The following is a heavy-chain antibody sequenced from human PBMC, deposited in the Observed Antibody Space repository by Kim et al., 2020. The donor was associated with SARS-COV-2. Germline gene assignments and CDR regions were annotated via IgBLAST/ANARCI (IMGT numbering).Heavy chain of an antibody. V-gene: IGHV4-59*08. CDR3: ARSGYSYGPSQFDY. Sequence: SETLSLTCTVSGGSISSYYWSWIRQPPGKGLEWIGYIYYSGSTNYNPSLKRRVTISVDTSKNQFSLKLSSVTAADTAVYYCARSGYSYGPSQFDYWGQGTLVTVSS. J-gene: IGHJ4*02. D-gene: IGHD5-18*01. CDR2: IYYSGST. CDR1: GGSISSYY.